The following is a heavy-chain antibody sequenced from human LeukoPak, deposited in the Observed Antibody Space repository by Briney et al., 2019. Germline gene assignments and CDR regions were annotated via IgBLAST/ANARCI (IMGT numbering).Heavy chain of an antibody. D-gene: IGHD6-13*01. Sequence: ASVKVSCKASGYTFTSYGISWVRQAPGQGLEWMGWISAYNGNTNYAQKLQGRVTMTTDTSTSTAYMELRSLRSDDTAVYYCVRDLSGSSGSSWSPWFDPWGQGTLVTVSS. V-gene: IGHV1-18*04. CDR2: ISAYNGNT. J-gene: IGHJ5*02. CDR3: VRDLSGSSGSSWSPWFDP. CDR1: GYTFTSYG.